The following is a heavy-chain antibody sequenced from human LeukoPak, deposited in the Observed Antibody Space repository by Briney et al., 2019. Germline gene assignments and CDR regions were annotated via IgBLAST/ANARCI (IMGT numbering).Heavy chain of an antibody. CDR2: IKSKTDGGTT. CDR3: TTDLLVVVTATRDFDY. D-gene: IGHD2-21*02. CDR1: GFTFSNAW. Sequence: GGSLRLSCAASGFTFSNAWMSWVRQAPGKGLEWVGRIKSKTDGGTTDYAAPVKGRFTISRDDSKNTLYLQMNSLKTEDTAVYYCTTDLLVVVTATRDFDYWGQGTLVTVSS. J-gene: IGHJ4*02. V-gene: IGHV3-15*01.